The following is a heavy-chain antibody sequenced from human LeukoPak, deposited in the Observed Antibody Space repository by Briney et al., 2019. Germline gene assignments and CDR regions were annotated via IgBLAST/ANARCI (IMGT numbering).Heavy chain of an antibody. Sequence: SETLSLTCAVSGGSISSSNWWSWVRQPPGKGLEWIGEIYHSGSTNYNPSLKSRVTISVDKSKNQFSLKLSSVTAADTAVYYCARGTSGYDRNFDYWGQGTLVTVSS. J-gene: IGHJ4*02. D-gene: IGHD5-12*01. CDR3: ARGTSGYDRNFDY. CDR1: GGSISSSNW. CDR2: IYHSGST. V-gene: IGHV4-4*02.